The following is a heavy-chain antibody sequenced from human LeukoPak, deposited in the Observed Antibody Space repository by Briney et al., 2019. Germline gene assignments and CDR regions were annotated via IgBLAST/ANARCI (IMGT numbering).Heavy chain of an antibody. CDR2: INHSGST. CDR3: AGGYTAPRRGPFDY. Sequence: SETLSLTCAVYGGSFSGYYWSWIRQPPGKGLEWIGEINHSGSTNYNPSLKSRVTISVDTSKNQFSLKLSSVTAADTAVYYCAGGYTAPRRGPFDYWGQGTLVTVSS. CDR1: GGSFSGYY. V-gene: IGHV4-34*01. D-gene: IGHD1-1*01. J-gene: IGHJ4*02.